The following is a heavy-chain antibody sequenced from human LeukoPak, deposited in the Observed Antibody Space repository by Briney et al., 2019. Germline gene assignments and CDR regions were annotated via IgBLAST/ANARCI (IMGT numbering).Heavy chain of an antibody. V-gene: IGHV4-34*01. J-gene: IGHJ5*02. CDR1: GGSFSGYY. D-gene: IGHD2-2*02. Sequence: SATLSLTCAVYGGSFSGYYWSWIRQPPEKVLEWIGEITHSGSTKYNPSLKSRVTISVDTSNNHFSLKLSSVTPADTALYYCARPRKYCSSTSCYRRYNNWFDPSGQGTLVTVSS. CDR2: ITHSGST. CDR3: ARPRKYCSSTSCYRRYNNWFDP.